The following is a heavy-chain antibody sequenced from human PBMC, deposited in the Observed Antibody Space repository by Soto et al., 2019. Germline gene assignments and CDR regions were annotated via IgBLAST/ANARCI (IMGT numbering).Heavy chain of an antibody. Sequence: EVQLLESGGGLVQPGGSLRLSCAASGFTFSSYTMNWVRQAPGKGLEWVSAISGSGGSTYYADSVKGRFTISRDNAKNTLYLQMNSLRAEDTAVYYCANTGPVYSSSLDYWGQGTLVTVSS. CDR1: GFTFSSYT. V-gene: IGHV3-23*01. CDR3: ANTGPVYSSSLDY. J-gene: IGHJ4*02. D-gene: IGHD6-6*01. CDR2: ISGSGGST.